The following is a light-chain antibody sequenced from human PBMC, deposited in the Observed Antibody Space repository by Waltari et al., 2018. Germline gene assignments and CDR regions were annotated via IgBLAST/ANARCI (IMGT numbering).Light chain of an antibody. Sequence: EIVLTPSPPTLSLSPGERATLSCRPSQSVSSYLAWYQPKPGQAPRLLIYDASNRATGIPARFSGSGSGTDFTLTISSLEPEDFAVYYCQQRSNWPPLTFGGGTKVEIK. CDR2: DAS. V-gene: IGKV3-11*01. J-gene: IGKJ4*01. CDR3: QQRSNWPPLT. CDR1: QSVSSY.